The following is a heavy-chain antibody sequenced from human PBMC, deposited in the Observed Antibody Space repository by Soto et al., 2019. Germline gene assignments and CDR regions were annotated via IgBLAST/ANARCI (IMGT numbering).Heavy chain of an antibody. CDR2: ISAYNGNT. D-gene: IGHD3-10*01. V-gene: IGHV1-18*01. J-gene: IGHJ4*02. CDR1: GYTFTSYG. Sequence: QVQLVQSGAEVKKPGASVKVSRKASGYTFTSYGISWVRQAPGQGLEWMGWISAYNGNTNYAQKLQGRVTMTTDTSTSTAYMELRSLRSDDTAVYYCARDSRITMVRGSRAPIDYWGQGTLVTVSS. CDR3: ARDSRITMVRGSRAPIDY.